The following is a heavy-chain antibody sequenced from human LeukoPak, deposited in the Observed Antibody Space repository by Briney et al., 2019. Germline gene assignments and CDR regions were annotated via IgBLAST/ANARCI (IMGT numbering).Heavy chain of an antibody. CDR3: ARGDWID. Sequence: PSETLSLTCTVSGGSISSSSYYWGWIRQPPGKGLEWIGSIFYSGNTYYNASLKSRVTISVDTSKNQFSLKLSSVTAADMAVYYCARGDWIDWGQGTLVTVSS. D-gene: IGHD1-1*01. CDR2: IFYSGNT. CDR1: GGSISSSSYY. V-gene: IGHV4-39*01. J-gene: IGHJ4*02.